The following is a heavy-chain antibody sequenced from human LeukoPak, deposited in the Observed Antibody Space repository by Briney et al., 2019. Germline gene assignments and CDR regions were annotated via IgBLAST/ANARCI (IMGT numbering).Heavy chain of an antibody. J-gene: IGHJ4*02. Sequence: GGSLRLSCAASGFTFSSYAMHWVRQAPGKGLEWVALISYDGSNKYYADSVKARFTISRDNSKNTLYLQMNSLRAEDTAVYYCARVIGLLWEGWKYFDYWGQGTLVTVSS. V-gene: IGHV3-30*04. CDR1: GFTFSSYA. CDR2: ISYDGSNK. D-gene: IGHD3-10*01. CDR3: ARVIGLLWEGWKYFDY.